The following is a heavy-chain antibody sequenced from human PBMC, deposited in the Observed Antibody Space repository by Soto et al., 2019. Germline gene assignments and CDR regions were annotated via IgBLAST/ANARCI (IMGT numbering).Heavy chain of an antibody. CDR1: GFTFSNAW. V-gene: IGHV3-15*01. D-gene: IGHD1-26*01. CDR3: TTDSRVGANFDY. J-gene: IGHJ4*02. CDR2: IKSKTDGGTT. Sequence: PGGSLRLSCAASGFTFSNAWMSWVRQAPGKGLEWVGRIKSKTDGGTTDYAAPVKGRFTISRDDSKNTLYLQMNSLKTEGTAVYYCTTDSRVGANFDYWGQGTLVTVSS.